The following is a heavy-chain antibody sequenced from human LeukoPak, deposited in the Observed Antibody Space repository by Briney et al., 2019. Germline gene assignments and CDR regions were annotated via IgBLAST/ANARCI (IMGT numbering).Heavy chain of an antibody. J-gene: IGHJ4*02. CDR1: GGSFSGYY. V-gene: IGHV4-34*01. CDR2: MYHSGST. Sequence: SETLSLTCAVYGGSFSGYYWSWIRQPPGKGLEWIGNMYHSGSTYYNPSLNNRVTISVDTSKNQFSLKVNSVTAADTAVYYCARDRRYSYGYSGPDYWGQGILVTVSS. CDR3: ARDRRYSYGYSGPDY. D-gene: IGHD5-18*01.